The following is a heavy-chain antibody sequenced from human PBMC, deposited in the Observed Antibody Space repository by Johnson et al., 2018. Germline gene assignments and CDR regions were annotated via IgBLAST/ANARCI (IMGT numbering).Heavy chain of an antibody. V-gene: IGHV3-21*01. D-gene: IGHD5-24*01. J-gene: IGHJ1*01. CDR3: ARDWEEMATITRYCQH. Sequence: VQLVQSGGGLVKPGGSLRLSCAASGFTSSSYGINWVRQAPGKGREWVSFISSNSAYIYYADSVKGRFIISRDNSKNSMYLQMNSLRAEDTAVYYCARDWEEMATITRYCQHWGQGTLVTVSS. CDR1: GFTSSSYG. CDR2: ISSNSAYI.